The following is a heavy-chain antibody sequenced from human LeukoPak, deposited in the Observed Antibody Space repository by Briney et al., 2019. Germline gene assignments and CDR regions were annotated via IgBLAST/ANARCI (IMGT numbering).Heavy chain of an antibody. V-gene: IGHV4-39*07. J-gene: IGHJ3*01. CDR3: ARERWLQIRNAFDL. CDR2: IYNGGSTYYSGNT. Sequence: SETLSLTCTVSGGSISSVIHYWGWIRQPPGRGLEWIGSIYNGGSTYYSGNTYYNPSLKSRVSIPVDTSKNQFSLNLSSVTAADTAVYYCARERWLQIRNAFDLWGQGTMVTVSS. D-gene: IGHD5-24*01. CDR1: GGSISSVIHY.